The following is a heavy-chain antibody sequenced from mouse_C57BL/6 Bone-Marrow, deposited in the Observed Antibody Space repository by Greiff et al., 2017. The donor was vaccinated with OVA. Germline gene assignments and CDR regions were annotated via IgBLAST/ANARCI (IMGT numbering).Heavy chain of an antibody. D-gene: IGHD2-3*01. J-gene: IGHJ2*01. CDR3: ARGRAYDGYYDYFDY. CDR2: IYPSDSDT. V-gene: IGHV1-61*01. Sequence: VQLQQPGAELVRPGSSVKLSCKASGYTFTSYWMDWVKQRPGHGLEWIGNIYPSDSDTHYNQKFKDKATLTVDKSSSTAYMQLSSLTSEDSAVYDCARGRAYDGYYDYFDYWGQGTTLTVSS. CDR1: GYTFTSYW.